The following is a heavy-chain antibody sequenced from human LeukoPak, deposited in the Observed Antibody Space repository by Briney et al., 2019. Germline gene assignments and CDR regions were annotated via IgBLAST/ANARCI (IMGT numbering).Heavy chain of an antibody. D-gene: IGHD6-19*01. Sequence: SGGSLRLSCAASGFTVSSNYMSWVRQAPGKGLEWVSVIYSGGSTYYADSVKGRFTISRDNSKNTLYLQMNSLRAEDTAVYYCATRGEQWGVRFDYWGQGTLVTVSS. CDR3: ATRGEQWGVRFDY. CDR1: GFTVSSNY. J-gene: IGHJ4*02. V-gene: IGHV3-53*01. CDR2: IYSGGST.